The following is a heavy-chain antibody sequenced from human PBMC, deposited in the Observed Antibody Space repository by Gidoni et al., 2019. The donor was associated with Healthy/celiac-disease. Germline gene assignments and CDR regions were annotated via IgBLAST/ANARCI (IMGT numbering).Heavy chain of an antibody. V-gene: IGHV3-48*03. Sequence: EVQLVESGGGLVQPGGSLRLSCAASGFPFSSYEMNWVRQAPGKGLEWVSYISSSGSTIYYADSVKGRFTISRDNAKNSLYLQMNSLRAEDTAVYYCARDLRLQSAQYYYYGMDVWGQGTTVTVSS. CDR3: ARDLRLQSAQYYYYGMDV. CDR1: GFPFSSYE. CDR2: ISSSGSTI. J-gene: IGHJ6*02. D-gene: IGHD6-25*01.